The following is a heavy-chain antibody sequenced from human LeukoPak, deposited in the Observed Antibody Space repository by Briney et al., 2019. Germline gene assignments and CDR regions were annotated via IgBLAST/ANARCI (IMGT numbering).Heavy chain of an antibody. J-gene: IGHJ4*02. V-gene: IGHV4-34*01. Sequence: PSETLSLTCAVYGVSFSGYYWSWIRQPPGKGLEWIGEINHSGSTNYNPSLKSRVTISVDTSKNQFSLKLSSVTAADTAVYYCARGGGPHFDYWGQGTLVTVSS. D-gene: IGHD3-16*01. CDR3: ARGGGPHFDY. CDR1: GVSFSGYY. CDR2: INHSGST.